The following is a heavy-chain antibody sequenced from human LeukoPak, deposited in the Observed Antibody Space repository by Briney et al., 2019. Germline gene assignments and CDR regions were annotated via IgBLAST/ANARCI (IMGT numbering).Heavy chain of an antibody. Sequence: ASVKVSCKTSGYTFTSYYMHWVRQAPGQGLEWMGIINPSGGSTSYAQKFQGRVTMTRDTSTSTVYMKLSSLRSEDTAVYYCARDLFSRVTTNWFDPWGQGTLVTVSS. CDR2: INPSGGST. J-gene: IGHJ5*02. CDR3: ARDLFSRVTTNWFDP. D-gene: IGHD4-17*01. CDR1: GYTFTSYY. V-gene: IGHV1-46*01.